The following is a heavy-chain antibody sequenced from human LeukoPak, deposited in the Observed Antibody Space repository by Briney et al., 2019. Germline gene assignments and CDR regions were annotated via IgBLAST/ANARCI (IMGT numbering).Heavy chain of an antibody. CDR3: AREGSGSYDPDY. Sequence: GGSLRLSCAASGFTFSNFAMTWVRQAPGKGLEWVSSIVGSSSTYYADSLKGRFTISRDNAKNSLYLQMNSLRAEDTAVYYCAREGSGSYDPDYWGQGTLVTVSS. CDR2: IVGSSST. J-gene: IGHJ4*02. D-gene: IGHD1-26*01. CDR1: GFTFSNFA. V-gene: IGHV3-21*01.